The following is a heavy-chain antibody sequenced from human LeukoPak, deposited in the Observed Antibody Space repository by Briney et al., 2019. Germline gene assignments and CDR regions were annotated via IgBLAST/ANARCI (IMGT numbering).Heavy chain of an antibody. CDR1: GFTFSSYS. Sequence: PGGSLRLSCAASGFTFSSYSMSWVRQAPGKGLEWVSAISGSGGSTYYADSVKGRFTISRDNSKNTLYLQMSSLRAEDTAVYYCAKEYDSSGYNNWFNPWGQGDLVTVSS. J-gene: IGHJ5*02. V-gene: IGHV3-23*01. CDR3: AKEYDSSGYNNWFNP. CDR2: ISGSGGST. D-gene: IGHD3-22*01.